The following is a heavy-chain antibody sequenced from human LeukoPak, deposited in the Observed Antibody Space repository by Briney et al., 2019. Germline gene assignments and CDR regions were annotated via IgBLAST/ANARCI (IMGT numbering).Heavy chain of an antibody. D-gene: IGHD2-2*02. J-gene: IGHJ6*03. V-gene: IGHV3-9*01. CDR2: ISWNSGSI. Sequence: PGRSLRLSCAASGFTFDDYAMHWVRQAPGKGLEWVSGISWNSGSIGYADSVKGRFTISRDNSKNTLYLQMNSLRAEDTAVYYCARDSMDCSSTSCYMMREKYYYYYYMDVWGKGTTVTVSS. CDR1: GFTFDDYA. CDR3: ARDSMDCSSTSCYMMREKYYYYYYMDV.